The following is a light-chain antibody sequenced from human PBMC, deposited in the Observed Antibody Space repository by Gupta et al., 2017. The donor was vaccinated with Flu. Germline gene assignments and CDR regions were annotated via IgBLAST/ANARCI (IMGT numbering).Light chain of an antibody. CDR1: QSVSSSN. V-gene: IGKV3-20*01. J-gene: IGKJ2*01. CDR3: QQYGNSPRT. Sequence: ETVLTQSPGTLSLSPGERATLSCRASQSVSSSNLAWYQQKPGQAPRLLIYGASNRATGIPDSFSGSGSGTDFTLTISRLEPDDFAVYYCQQYGNSPRTFGQGTKLEIK. CDR2: GAS.